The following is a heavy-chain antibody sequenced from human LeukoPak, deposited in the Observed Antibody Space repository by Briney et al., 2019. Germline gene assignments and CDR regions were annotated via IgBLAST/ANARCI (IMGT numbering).Heavy chain of an antibody. J-gene: IGHJ6*02. D-gene: IGHD3-3*01. V-gene: IGHV4-59*08. CDR3: ARGCDFWSDLSYYYYGMDV. Sequence: PSETLSLTCTVSGGSISSYYWSWIRQPPGKGLEWIGYIYYSGSTNYNPSLKSRVTISVDTSKNQFSLKLSSVTAADTAVYYCARGCDFWSDLSYYYYGMDVWGQGTTVTVSS. CDR2: IYYSGST. CDR1: GGSISSYY.